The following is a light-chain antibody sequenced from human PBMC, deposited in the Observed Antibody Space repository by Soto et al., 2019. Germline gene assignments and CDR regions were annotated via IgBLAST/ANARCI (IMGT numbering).Light chain of an antibody. CDR3: QQFNTYPLT. V-gene: IGKV1-13*02. CDR2: DAS. J-gene: IGKJ3*01. CDR1: QGISSA. Sequence: AIQLTQSPSSLSASVGDRVTITCRASQGISSALAWYQQKPGKAPNLLIYDASSLESGVPSRFSGSGSGTDFTLTISSLQPEDFATCYSQQFNTYPLTFGPGTKVDI.